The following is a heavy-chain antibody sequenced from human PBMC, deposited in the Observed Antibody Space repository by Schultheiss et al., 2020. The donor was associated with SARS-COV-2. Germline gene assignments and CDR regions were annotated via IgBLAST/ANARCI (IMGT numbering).Heavy chain of an antibody. CDR1: GGSFSGYY. J-gene: IGHJ6*02. D-gene: IGHD4-17*01. CDR3: ARENYGPLLNYGMDV. CDR2: INQSGGT. V-gene: IGHV4-34*01. Sequence: SETLSLTCAVSGGSFSGYYWTWIRQTPGKGLEWIGEINQSGGTNYNPSLKSRVTISVDTSKNQFSLKLSSVTAADTAVYYCARENYGPLLNYGMDVWGQGATVTVSS.